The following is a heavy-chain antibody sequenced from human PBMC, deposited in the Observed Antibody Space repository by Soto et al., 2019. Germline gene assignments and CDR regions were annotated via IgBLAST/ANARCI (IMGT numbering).Heavy chain of an antibody. J-gene: IGHJ3*01. CDR3: AKGGAVILDPFDV. CDR1: GFTFSSFA. CDR2: VTSSASST. D-gene: IGHD1-26*01. V-gene: IGHV3-23*01. Sequence: GQLLESGGGMVQPGGSLRLSCAASGFTFSSFAMNWVRPPPGRGLEWVAAVTSSASSTHYADSVKGRFTISRDNSKNTLYLQMNSLRADGTAVYSCAKGGAVILDPFDVCGQGTMVTVSS.